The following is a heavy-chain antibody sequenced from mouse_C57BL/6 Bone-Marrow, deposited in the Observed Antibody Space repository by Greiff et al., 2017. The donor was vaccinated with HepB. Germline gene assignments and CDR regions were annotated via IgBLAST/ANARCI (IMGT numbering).Heavy chain of an antibody. J-gene: IGHJ4*01. CDR3: ARLLRSLYAMDY. V-gene: IGHV1-64*01. Sequence: VQLQQPGAELVKPGASVKLSCKASGYTFTSYWMHWVKQRPGQGLEWIGMIHPNSGSTNYNEKFKSKATLTVDKSSSTAYMQLSSLTSEDSAVYYCARLLRSLYAMDYWGQGTSVTVSS. CDR1: GYTFTSYW. D-gene: IGHD1-1*01. CDR2: IHPNSGST.